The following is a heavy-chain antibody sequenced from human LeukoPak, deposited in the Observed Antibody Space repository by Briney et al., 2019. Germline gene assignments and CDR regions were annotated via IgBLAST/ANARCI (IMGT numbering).Heavy chain of an antibody. CDR1: GFTFDDYA. CDR3: AKDISAGGTVTTVDY. V-gene: IGHV3-9*01. CDR2: ISWNSGSI. J-gene: IGHJ4*02. D-gene: IGHD4-17*01. Sequence: GRSLRLSCAASGFTFDDYAMHRVRQAPGKGLEWVSGISWNSGSIGYADSVKGRFTISRDNAKNSLYLQMNSLRAEDTALYYCAKDISAGGTVTTVDYWGQGTLVTVSS.